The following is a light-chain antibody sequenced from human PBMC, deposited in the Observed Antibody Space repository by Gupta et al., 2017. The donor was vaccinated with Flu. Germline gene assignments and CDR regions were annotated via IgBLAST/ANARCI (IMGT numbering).Light chain of an antibody. J-gene: IGKJ1*01. CDR3: QQTSRAPRT. CDR1: QTIRSY. Sequence: DIQMTQSPASLSASVGDRVTITCRASQTIRSYLNWYQQRPGKAPKLLIYAVSTLHGGVPSRFSGSGSGTDFTLTITSLQPEDVATYYCQQTSRAPRTFGQGTKVEIK. V-gene: IGKV1-39*01. CDR2: AVS.